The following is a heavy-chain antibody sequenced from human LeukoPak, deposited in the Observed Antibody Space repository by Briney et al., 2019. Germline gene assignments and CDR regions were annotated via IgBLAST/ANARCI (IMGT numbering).Heavy chain of an antibody. CDR1: GYTFTSYY. Sequence: ASVKVSCTASGYTFTSYYMHWVRQAPGQGLEWMGIINPSGGSTSYAQKFQGRVTMTRDTSTSTVYMELSSLRSEDTAVYYCARDGDSSSWYRNWFDPWGQGTLVTISS. CDR3: ARDGDSSSWYRNWFDP. CDR2: INPSGGST. V-gene: IGHV1-46*01. D-gene: IGHD6-13*01. J-gene: IGHJ5*02.